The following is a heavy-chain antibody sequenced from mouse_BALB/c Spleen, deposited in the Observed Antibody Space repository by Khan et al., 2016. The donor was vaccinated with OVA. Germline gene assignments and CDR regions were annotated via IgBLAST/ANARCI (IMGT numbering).Heavy chain of an antibody. Sequence: EVELVVSGGGLVQPGGSRKLSCAASGFTFSHFGMHWVRQAPEKGLEWVAYVSSGSATIYYADTMKGRFTISRDNPKNTLFLHMTSLRSEDTAMYYCARSRITTWYFDVWGAGTTVTVSS. CDR1: GFTFSHFG. V-gene: IGHV5-17*02. CDR2: VSSGSATI. J-gene: IGHJ1*01. D-gene: IGHD2-4*01. CDR3: ARSRITTWYFDV.